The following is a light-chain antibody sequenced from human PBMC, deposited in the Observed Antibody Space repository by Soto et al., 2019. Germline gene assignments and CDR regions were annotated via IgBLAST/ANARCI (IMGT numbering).Light chain of an antibody. CDR2: EGS. Sequence: QSALTQPASVSESPGQSITISRTGTSSDVGSYEFVSWYQQYPGKAPKLMIYEGSKRPSGVSDRFSGSKSGNTASLTISGLQAEDEADYFCCSYAGGSNVFGAGTKVTVL. J-gene: IGLJ1*01. CDR1: SSDVGSYEF. CDR3: CSYAGGSNV. V-gene: IGLV2-23*03.